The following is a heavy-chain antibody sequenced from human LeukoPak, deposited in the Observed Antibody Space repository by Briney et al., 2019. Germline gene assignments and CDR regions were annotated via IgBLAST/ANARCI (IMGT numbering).Heavy chain of an antibody. CDR3: ARDPGLWFGEEYYFDY. CDR2: ISSSSSYI. J-gene: IGHJ4*02. CDR1: GFTFSSYS. V-gene: IGHV3-21*01. D-gene: IGHD3-10*01. Sequence: SGGSLRLSCAASGFTFSSYSMNWVRQAPGKGLEWVSSISSSSSYIYYADSVKGRFTISRDNAKNSLYLQMNSLRAEDTAVYYCARDPGLWFGEEYYFDYWGQGTLVTVSS.